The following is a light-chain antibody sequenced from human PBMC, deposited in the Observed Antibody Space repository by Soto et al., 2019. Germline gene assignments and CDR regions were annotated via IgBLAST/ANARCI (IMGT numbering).Light chain of an antibody. J-gene: IGKJ3*01. CDR3: QQANSFPLT. Sequence: DIQMTQSPSSVSASVGDRVTITCRASQGISSWLAWHQQKPGKAPKLLIYAASSLQSGVPSRFSGSGSETDFTLTISSLQPEDFATYYCQQANSFPLTFGPGTKVDIK. V-gene: IGKV1-12*01. CDR1: QGISSW. CDR2: AAS.